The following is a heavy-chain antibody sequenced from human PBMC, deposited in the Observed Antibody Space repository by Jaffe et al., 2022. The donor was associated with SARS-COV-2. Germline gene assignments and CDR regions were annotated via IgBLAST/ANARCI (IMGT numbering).Heavy chain of an antibody. CDR2: ISSSSSYI. Sequence: EVQLVESGGGLVKPGGSLRLSCAASGFTFSSYSMNWVRQAPGKGLEWVSSISSSSSYIYYADSVKGRFTISRDNAKNSLYLQMNSLRAEDTAVYYCARTYRDERSGTHPLIGYAFDIWGQGTMVTVSS. D-gene: IGHD3-10*01. V-gene: IGHV3-21*01. CDR1: GFTFSSYS. CDR3: ARTYRDERSGTHPLIGYAFDI. J-gene: IGHJ3*02.